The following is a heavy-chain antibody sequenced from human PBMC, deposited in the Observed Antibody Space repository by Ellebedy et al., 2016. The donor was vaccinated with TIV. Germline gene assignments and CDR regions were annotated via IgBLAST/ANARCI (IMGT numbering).Heavy chain of an antibody. CDR1: GGSISEYY. D-gene: IGHD2-21*02. J-gene: IGHJ4*02. Sequence: MPSETLSLTCTVSGGSISEYYWSWIRQPPGKGLEWIGFIYYTGSTNYNPSLKSRVTLSADTSKNQFSLNLRTVAAADTAVYYCARTDPWPPIDDWGQGILVSVSS. V-gene: IGHV4-59*08. CDR3: ARTDPWPPIDD. CDR2: IYYTGST.